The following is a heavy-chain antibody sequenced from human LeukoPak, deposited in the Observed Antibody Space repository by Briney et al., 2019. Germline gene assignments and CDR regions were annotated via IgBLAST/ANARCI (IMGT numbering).Heavy chain of an antibody. CDR3: ASSSGYSGYDAFDI. J-gene: IGHJ3*02. CDR1: GYTFTSYD. V-gene: IGHV1-18*01. Sequence: GASVKVSCKASGYTFTSYDINWVRQAIGQGLEWMGWMNPNSGNTNYAQKLQGRVTMTTDTSTSTAYMELRSLRSDDTAVYYCASSSGYSGYDAFDIWGQGTMVTVSS. CDR2: MNPNSGNT. D-gene: IGHD5-12*01.